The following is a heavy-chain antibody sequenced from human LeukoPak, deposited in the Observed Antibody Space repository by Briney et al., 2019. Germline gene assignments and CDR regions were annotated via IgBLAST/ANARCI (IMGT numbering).Heavy chain of an antibody. V-gene: IGHV1-69*06. CDR3: VASRLLMDAFDI. Sequence: SVKVSCKASGGTFSSYAISWVRQAPGQGLEWMGGIIPIFGTANYAQKFQGRVTITADKSTSTAYMELSSLRSDDTAVYYCVASRLLMDAFDIWGQGTMVTVSS. J-gene: IGHJ3*02. CDR1: GGTFSSYA. CDR2: IIPIFGTA. D-gene: IGHD2-21*01.